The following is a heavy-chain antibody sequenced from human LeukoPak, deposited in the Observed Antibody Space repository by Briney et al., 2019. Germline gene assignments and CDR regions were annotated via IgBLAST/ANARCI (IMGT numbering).Heavy chain of an antibody. D-gene: IGHD6-19*01. J-gene: IGHJ4*02. Sequence: GGSLRLSCAASGFTFSSYAMSWVRQAPGKGLEWVSAISGSGGSTYYADSVKGRFTISRDNSKNTLYLQMNSLRAEDTAVYYCAAYSSGLVVGPGGDYWGQGTLVTVSS. CDR1: GFTFSSYA. CDR2: ISGSGGST. CDR3: AAYSSGLVVGPGGDY. V-gene: IGHV3-23*01.